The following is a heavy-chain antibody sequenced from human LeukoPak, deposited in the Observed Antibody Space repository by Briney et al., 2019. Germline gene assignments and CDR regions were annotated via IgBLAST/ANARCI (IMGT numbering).Heavy chain of an antibody. D-gene: IGHD3-16*01. Sequence: PGGSLRLSCAASGFTFSSYWMSWVRQAPGKGLEWVANIKQDGSEKYYVDSVKGRFTISRDNAKNSLYLQMDRLRAEDTAVYYCARLWGGNGYSGGSLNLWGQGTLVTVSS. CDR2: IKQDGSEK. J-gene: IGHJ5*02. V-gene: IGHV3-7*01. CDR3: ARLWGGNGYSGGSLNL. CDR1: GFTFSSYW.